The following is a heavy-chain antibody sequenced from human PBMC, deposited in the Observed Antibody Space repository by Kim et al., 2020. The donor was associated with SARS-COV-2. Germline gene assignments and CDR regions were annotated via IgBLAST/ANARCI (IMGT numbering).Heavy chain of an antibody. CDR2: ST. V-gene: IGHV3-74*01. Sequence: STSYADSVKGRFTISRDNAKNTLYLQMNSLRAEDTAVYYCAVVVPRLGVVWGQGTMVTVSS. D-gene: IGHD2-15*01. CDR3: AVVVPRLGVV. J-gene: IGHJ3*01.